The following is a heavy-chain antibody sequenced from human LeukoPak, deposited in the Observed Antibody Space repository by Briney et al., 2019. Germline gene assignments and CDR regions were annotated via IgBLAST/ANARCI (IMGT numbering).Heavy chain of an antibody. V-gene: IGHV4-4*07. CDR3: ARDLGYNWNERGFDY. Sequence: SETLSLTCTVSGGSISSYYWSSIRQPAGKGLEWIGRIYTSGSTNYNPSLKSRVTMSVDTSKNQFSLKLSSVTAADTAVYYCARDLGYNWNERGFDYWGQGTLVTVSS. J-gene: IGHJ4*02. CDR1: GGSISSYY. CDR2: IYTSGST. D-gene: IGHD1-1*01.